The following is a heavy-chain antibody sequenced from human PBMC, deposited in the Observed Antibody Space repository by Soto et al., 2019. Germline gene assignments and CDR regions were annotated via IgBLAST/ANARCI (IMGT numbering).Heavy chain of an antibody. V-gene: IGHV4-39*01. CDR3: ARHEAARPNKYGMDV. CDR1: GGSISSSSYY. D-gene: IGHD6-6*01. CDR2: IYYSGST. Sequence: SSETLSLTCTVSGGSISSSSYYWGWIRQPPGKGLEWIGSIYYSGSTYYNPSLKSRVTISVDTSKNQFSLKLSSVTAADTAVYYCARHEAARPNKYGMDVWGQGTTVTVSS. J-gene: IGHJ6*02.